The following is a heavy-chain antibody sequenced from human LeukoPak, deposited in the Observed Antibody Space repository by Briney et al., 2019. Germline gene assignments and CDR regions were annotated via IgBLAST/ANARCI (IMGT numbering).Heavy chain of an antibody. Sequence: ASVKVSCKASGYTFTSYGISWVRQAPGQGLEWMGWISAYNGNTNYAQKLQGRVTMTTDTSTSTAYMELRSLRAEDTAVYYCAREAVAGVFDYWGQGTLVTVSS. D-gene: IGHD6-19*01. CDR2: ISAYNGNT. CDR1: GYTFTSYG. J-gene: IGHJ4*02. CDR3: AREAVAGVFDY. V-gene: IGHV1-18*01.